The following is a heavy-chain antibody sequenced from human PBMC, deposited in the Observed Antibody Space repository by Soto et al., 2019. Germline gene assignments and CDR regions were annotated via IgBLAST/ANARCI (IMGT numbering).Heavy chain of an antibody. D-gene: IGHD2-2*01. Sequence: SATLSLTCTVSGGSISSSSYYWGWIRQPPGKGLEWIGSIYYSGSTYYNPSLKSRVTISVDTSKNQFSLKLSSVTAADTAVYYCARGYCSSTSCYAPFDYWGQGTLVTVSS. CDR3: ARGYCSSTSCYAPFDY. CDR1: GGSISSSSYY. CDR2: IYYSGST. J-gene: IGHJ4*02. V-gene: IGHV4-39*01.